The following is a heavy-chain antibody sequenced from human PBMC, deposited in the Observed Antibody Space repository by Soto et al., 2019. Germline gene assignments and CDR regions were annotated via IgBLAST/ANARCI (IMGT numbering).Heavy chain of an antibody. CDR2: VKSKTDGGTT. D-gene: IGHD3-22*01. J-gene: IGHJ4*01. CDR3: TTDSYITSIIVRFDY. CDR1: GFTFSNAG. Sequence: GGSLRLSCAASGFTFSNAGSNWVRQTPGKGLEWVGRVKSKTDGGTTDFAAPVKGRFAISRDDSKNMVYLEMNSLKTEDTAIYYCTTDSYITSIIVRFDYWGHGTLVPVSS. V-gene: IGHV3-15*07.